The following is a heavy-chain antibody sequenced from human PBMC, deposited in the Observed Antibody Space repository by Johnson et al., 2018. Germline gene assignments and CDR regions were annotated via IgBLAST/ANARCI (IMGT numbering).Heavy chain of an antibody. J-gene: IGHJ3*02. CDR2: ISYDGSNK. CDR1: GIPFRSYG. Sequence: QVQLVESGGGVVQPGRSLRLSCVASGIPFRSYGMHWVRQAPGKGLEWVAVISYDGSNKLYADSVKGRFTIFSDNSKNTVYLQMNSLKTEDTALYYCAKKVYSTGPLWAFDMWGQGTKVTVSS. D-gene: IGHD2-8*02. V-gene: IGHV3-30*18. CDR3: AKKVYSTGPLWAFDM.